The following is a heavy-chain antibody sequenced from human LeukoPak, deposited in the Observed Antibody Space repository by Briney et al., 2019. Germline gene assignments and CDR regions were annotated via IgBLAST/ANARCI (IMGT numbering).Heavy chain of an antibody. J-gene: IGHJ5*02. V-gene: IGHV3-11*06. CDR1: GFTFNDYY. CDR2: ISSRSDYT. D-gene: IGHD5-12*01. Sequence: PGGSLRLSCAASGFTFNDYYMSWIRQAPGKGLEWVSYISSRSDYTNYADSVKGRFTISRDNARNLLYLQISNLRGEDTAVYYCARGPFGVATIWSYSKKNWFDPWGQGTLVTVSS. CDR3: ARGPFGVATIWSYSKKNWFDP.